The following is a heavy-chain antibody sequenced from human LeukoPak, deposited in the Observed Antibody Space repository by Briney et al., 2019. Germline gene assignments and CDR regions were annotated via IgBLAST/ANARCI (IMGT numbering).Heavy chain of an antibody. CDR1: GGSFSGYY. D-gene: IGHD4-17*01. CDR3: ARAGPYGDYYYYGMDV. CDR2: INHSGST. J-gene: IGHJ6*02. Sequence: SSETLSLTCAVYGGSFSGYYWSWIRQPPGKGLEWIGEINHSGSTNYNPSLKSRVTISVDTSKNQFSLKLSSVTAADTAVYYCARAGPYGDYYYYGMDVWGQGTTVTVSS. V-gene: IGHV4-34*01.